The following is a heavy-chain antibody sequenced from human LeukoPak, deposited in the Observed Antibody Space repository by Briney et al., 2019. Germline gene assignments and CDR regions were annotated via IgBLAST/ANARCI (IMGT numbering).Heavy chain of an antibody. CDR3: TRAITYFYGSVTYDWFDP. D-gene: IGHD3-10*01. CDR1: GFTFSSYE. CDR2: IKSDGST. V-gene: IGHV3-74*01. J-gene: IGHJ5*02. Sequence: GGSLRLSCAASGFTFSSYEMNWVRQAPGKGLMWVAGIKSDGSTIYAASVQGRFTISRDNAKNTVYLQMNSLRADDTAIYYCTRAITYFYGSVTYDWFDPWGQGTRVTVSS.